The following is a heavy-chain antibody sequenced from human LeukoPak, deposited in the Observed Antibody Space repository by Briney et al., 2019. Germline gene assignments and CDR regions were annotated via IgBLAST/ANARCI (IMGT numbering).Heavy chain of an antibody. CDR3: ARVGQQLVRTIPYYYYGMDV. CDR2: ISAYNGNT. J-gene: IGHJ6*02. CDR1: GYTFTSYG. Sequence: GASVKVSCKASGYTFTSYGISWVRQAPGQGLEWIGWISAYNGNTNYAQKLQGRVTMTTDTSTSTAYMELRSLRSDDTAVYYCARVGQQLVRTIPYYYYGMDVWGQGTTVTVSS. V-gene: IGHV1-18*01. D-gene: IGHD6-13*01.